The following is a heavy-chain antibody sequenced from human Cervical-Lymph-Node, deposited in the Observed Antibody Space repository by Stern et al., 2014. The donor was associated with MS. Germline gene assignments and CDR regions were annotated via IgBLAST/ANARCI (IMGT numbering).Heavy chain of an antibody. D-gene: IGHD6-6*01. CDR3: ARPRGAARDYFDY. J-gene: IGHJ4*02. CDR2: IYPSDSDT. CDR1: GYSFTSYW. Sequence: VQLGQSGAEVRKPGESLKISCKCSGYSFTSYWIGWVRQMPGKGLEWMGIIYPSDSDTRYSPSFQGQVTISADKSTSTAYLQWSSLKASNTAMYYCARPRGAARDYFDYWGQGTLVTVSS. V-gene: IGHV5-51*03.